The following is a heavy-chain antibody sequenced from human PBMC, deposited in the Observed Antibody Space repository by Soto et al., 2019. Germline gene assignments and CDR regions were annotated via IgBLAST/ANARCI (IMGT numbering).Heavy chain of an antibody. Sequence: QVQLVQYGAEVKKPGSSVKVSCKASGGTFSSYAISWVRQAHGQGLEWMGGIIPIFGTANYAHKFQGRVTITADESTSTAYMELSILRSEDTAVYYFARDIGSGWYYFDYWGQGTLVTVSS. D-gene: IGHD6-19*01. V-gene: IGHV1-69*01. CDR2: IIPIFGTA. J-gene: IGHJ4*02. CDR3: ARDIGSGWYYFDY. CDR1: GGTFSSYA.